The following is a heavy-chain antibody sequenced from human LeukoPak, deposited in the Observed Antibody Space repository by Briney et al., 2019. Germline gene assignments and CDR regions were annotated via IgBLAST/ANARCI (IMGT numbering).Heavy chain of an antibody. J-gene: IGHJ4*02. CDR2: IYYSGST. D-gene: IGHD3-3*01. CDR1: GGSISSYY. CDR3: FISTFDY. V-gene: IGHV4-59*01. Sequence: SETLSLTCTVSGGSISSYYWSWIRQPPGKGLEWIGYIYYSGSTNYNPSLKSRVTISVDTSKNQFYTAVHYCARSPITIFGVFISTFDYWGQGTLVTVSS.